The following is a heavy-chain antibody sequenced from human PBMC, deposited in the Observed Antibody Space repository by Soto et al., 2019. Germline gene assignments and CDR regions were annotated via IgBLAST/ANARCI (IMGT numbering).Heavy chain of an antibody. CDR1: GFTFSDVW. CDR2: IKRKADGGAI. Sequence: EVRLVESGGGLTQPGGSLRLSCAASGFTFSDVWMSWVRQAPGKGLEWVGRIKRKADGGAIDFAAPVKGRFSISGDDSKNTLYLQMNNLNTEDTAVYFCTLDNMFGATSPQLHHWGQGTMVTVSS. V-gene: IGHV3-15*01. CDR3: TLDNMFGATSPQLHH. D-gene: IGHD3-3*01. J-gene: IGHJ1*01.